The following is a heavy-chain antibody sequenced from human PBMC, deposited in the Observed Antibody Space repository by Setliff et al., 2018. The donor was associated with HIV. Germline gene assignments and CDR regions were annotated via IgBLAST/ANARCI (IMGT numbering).Heavy chain of an antibody. D-gene: IGHD6-19*01. J-gene: IGHJ4*02. CDR1: GGSFSSFA. Sequence: SVKVSCKASGGSFSSFAISWVRQAPGQGLEWMGGIMSSLNIANYAQKFQGRLTMTKDTSTSTVYMQLSSLRSEDTAVYYCVRGDPYSSDWFLDYWGQGTLVTVSS. V-gene: IGHV1-69*10. CDR3: VRGDPYSSDWFLDY. CDR2: IMSSLNIA.